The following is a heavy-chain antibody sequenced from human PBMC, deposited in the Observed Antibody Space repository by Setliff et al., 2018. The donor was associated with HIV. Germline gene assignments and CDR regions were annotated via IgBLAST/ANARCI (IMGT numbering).Heavy chain of an antibody. CDR3: TTTNYYEISGYYYYYMDV. V-gene: IGHV4-4*07. CDR2: IYTSGST. CDR1: GGSMSPYY. Sequence: LSLTCTVSGGSMSPYYWSWIRQPAGKGLEWIGRIYTSGSTNYNPSLKSRVTISVDMSKKQSSLELSSVTAADTAVYYCTTTNYYEISGYYYYYMDVWGKGTTVTVSS. D-gene: IGHD3-22*01. J-gene: IGHJ6*03.